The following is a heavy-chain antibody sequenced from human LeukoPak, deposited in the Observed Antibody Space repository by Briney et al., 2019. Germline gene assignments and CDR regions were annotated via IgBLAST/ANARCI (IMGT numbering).Heavy chain of an antibody. V-gene: IGHV4-59*01. CDR3: ALGLAPWASVDY. Sequence: PSETLSLTCTVSGGSISSYYWSWIRQPPGKGLEWIGYIYYSGSTNYNPSLKSRVTISVDTSKNQFSLKLSSVTAADTAVYYCALGLAPWASVDYWGQGTLVTVSS. D-gene: IGHD7-27*01. CDR1: GGSISSYY. J-gene: IGHJ4*02. CDR2: IYYSGST.